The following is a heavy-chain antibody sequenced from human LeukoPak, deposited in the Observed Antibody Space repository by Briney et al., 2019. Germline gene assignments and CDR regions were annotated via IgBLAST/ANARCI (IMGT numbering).Heavy chain of an antibody. D-gene: IGHD3-3*01. CDR2: TNPNSGGT. Sequence: ASVKVSFKASAYIFTAYYIHWRRQAPGQGLERTGLTNPNSGGTTFALNFQGRGTLTRDTSISTVYMELSRLRSDDTAVYSCARDWSGGALGDFDISGQGKMVTVSS. CDR1: AYIFTAYY. CDR3: ARDWSGGALGDFDI. J-gene: IGHJ3*02. V-gene: IGHV1-2*02.